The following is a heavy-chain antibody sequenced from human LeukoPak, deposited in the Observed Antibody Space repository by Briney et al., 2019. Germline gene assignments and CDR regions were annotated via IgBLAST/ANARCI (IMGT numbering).Heavy chain of an antibody. J-gene: IGHJ6*03. CDR2: INHSGST. D-gene: IGHD6-6*01. V-gene: IGHV4-34*01. CDR1: GGSFSGYY. CDR3: ASLSSSEYHMDV. Sequence: PSETLSLTCAVYGGSFSGYYWSWIRQPPGKGLEWIGEINHSGSTNYNPSLKSRVTISVDTSKNQFSLKLSSVTAADTAVYYCASLSSSEYHMDVWGKGTTVTVSS.